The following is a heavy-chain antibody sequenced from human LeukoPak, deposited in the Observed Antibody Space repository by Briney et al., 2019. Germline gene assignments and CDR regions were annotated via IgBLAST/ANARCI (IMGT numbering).Heavy chain of an antibody. Sequence: GGSLRLSCGASVFTLSSYAVSWVRQAPGKGLEWVSAISGSGGSTYYADSVTGRFTISRDNSKNTLYLQMNSLRAEDTAVYYCAKAGIAAAGAPEYYYYYGMDVWGQGTTVTVSS. D-gene: IGHD6-13*01. CDR2: ISGSGGST. V-gene: IGHV3-23*01. J-gene: IGHJ6*02. CDR3: AKAGIAAAGAPEYYYYYGMDV. CDR1: VFTLSSYA.